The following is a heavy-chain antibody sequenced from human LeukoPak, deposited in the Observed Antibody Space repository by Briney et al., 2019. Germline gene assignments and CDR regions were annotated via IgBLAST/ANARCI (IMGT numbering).Heavy chain of an antibody. J-gene: IGHJ4*02. CDR3: AKDRFYSNYRYFDY. CDR1: GFTVSSNY. D-gene: IGHD4-11*01. V-gene: IGHV3-30*18. CDR2: ISNDGSKK. Sequence: GGSLRLSCAASGFTVSSNYMSWVRQAPGKGLEWVAVISNDGSKKYYADSVKGRFTISRDNSKDTLYLQMNSLRAEDTAVYYCAKDRFYSNYRYFDYWGQGTLVTVSS.